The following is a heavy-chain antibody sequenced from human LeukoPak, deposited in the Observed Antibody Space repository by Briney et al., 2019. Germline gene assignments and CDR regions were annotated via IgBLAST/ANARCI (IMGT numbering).Heavy chain of an antibody. Sequence: PGGSLRLSCAASGFTFSSYSMNWVRQAPGKGLEWVSSISSSSYIYYADSVKGRFTISRDNAKNSLYLQMNSLRAEDTAVYYCARVSVEMDTIRWGQGTLVTVSS. J-gene: IGHJ4*02. V-gene: IGHV3-21*01. D-gene: IGHD5-24*01. CDR1: GFTFSSYS. CDR2: ISSSSYI. CDR3: ARVSVEMDTIR.